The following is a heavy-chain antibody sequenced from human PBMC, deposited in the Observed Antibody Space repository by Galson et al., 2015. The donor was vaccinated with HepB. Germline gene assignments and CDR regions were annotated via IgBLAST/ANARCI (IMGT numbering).Heavy chain of an antibody. CDR2: TYYRSKWYK. J-gene: IGHJ6*02. Sequence: CAISGDSVSNNNAAWYWIRQSPSRGLEWLGRTYYRSKWYKDYAVSVKSRITINPDTSKNQVSLQLEYVTPEDTALYYCSYGVDVWGQGTTVTVSS. CDR1: GDSVSNNNAA. CDR3: SYGVDV. V-gene: IGHV6-1*01.